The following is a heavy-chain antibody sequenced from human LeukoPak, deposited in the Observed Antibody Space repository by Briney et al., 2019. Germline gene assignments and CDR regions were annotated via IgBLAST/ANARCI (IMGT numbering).Heavy chain of an antibody. CDR2: ISWNSGSI. CDR1: GFTFDDYA. D-gene: IGHD2-15*01. J-gene: IGHJ4*02. V-gene: IGHV3-9*01. Sequence: GRSLRLSCAASGFTFDDYAMHWVRQAPGKGLEWVSGISWNSGSIGYADSVKGRFTISRDNSKNTLYLQMNSLRAEDTAVYYCAKPGLRVVVEDYWGQGTLVTVSS. CDR3: AKPGLRVVVEDY.